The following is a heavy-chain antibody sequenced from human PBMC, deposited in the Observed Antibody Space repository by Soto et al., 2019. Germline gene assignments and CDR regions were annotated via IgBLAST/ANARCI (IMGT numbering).Heavy chain of an antibody. CDR2: IIPILGTA. Sequence: QVQLVQSGAEVRKPGSSVKVSCKASGGTFSRHAISWVRHAPGQGLEWMGGIIPILGTANHAQKFQGRVTIIADESTSTVYMELSSLRSEDTAMYYCARGWGYDSNDYYYAYWGQGTLVIVSS. CDR1: GGTFSRHA. V-gene: IGHV1-69*01. J-gene: IGHJ4*02. D-gene: IGHD3-22*01. CDR3: ARGWGYDSNDYYYAY.